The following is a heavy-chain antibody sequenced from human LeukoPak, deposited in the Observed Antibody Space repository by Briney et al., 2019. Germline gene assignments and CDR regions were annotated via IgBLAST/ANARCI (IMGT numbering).Heavy chain of an antibody. V-gene: IGHV3-9*01. CDR3: AADGSGSYYYGMDV. CDR1: GFTFDDYA. CDR2: ISWNSGSI. D-gene: IGHD3-10*01. Sequence: GRSLRLSCAASGFTFDDYAMHWVRQAPGKGLEWVSGISWNSGSIGYADSVKGRFTISRDNAKNSLYLQMNSLRAEDTAVYYCAADGSGSYYYGMDVWGQGTTVTVSS. J-gene: IGHJ6*02.